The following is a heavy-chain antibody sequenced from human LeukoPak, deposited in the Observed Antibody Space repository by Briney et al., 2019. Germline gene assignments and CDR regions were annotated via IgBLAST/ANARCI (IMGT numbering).Heavy chain of an antibody. J-gene: IGHJ4*02. Sequence: GGSLRLSCAASGFTFSSYAMHWVRQAPGKGLEWVAVISYDGSNKYYADSVKGRFTISGDNSKNTLYLQMNSLRAEDTAVYYCARDSAGDFWSGSHFDYWGQGTLVTVSS. D-gene: IGHD3-3*01. V-gene: IGHV3-30-3*01. CDR2: ISYDGSNK. CDR3: ARDSAGDFWSGSHFDY. CDR1: GFTFSSYA.